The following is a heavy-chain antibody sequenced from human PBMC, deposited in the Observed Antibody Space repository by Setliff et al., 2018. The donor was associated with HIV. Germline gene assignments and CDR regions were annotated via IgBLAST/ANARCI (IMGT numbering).Heavy chain of an antibody. CDR2: IHYSGNT. CDR1: GGSISSGGYY. Sequence: TLSLTCTVSGGSISSGGYYWSWIRQHPGKGLEWIGYIHYSGNTYNNPSLNSRISISVDMSKNKFSLKLGSLTAADTAVYYCARGGLGVVTSFDSWGPGTLVTVSS. CDR3: ARGGLGVVTSFDS. J-gene: IGHJ4*02. V-gene: IGHV4-31*03. D-gene: IGHD3-3*01.